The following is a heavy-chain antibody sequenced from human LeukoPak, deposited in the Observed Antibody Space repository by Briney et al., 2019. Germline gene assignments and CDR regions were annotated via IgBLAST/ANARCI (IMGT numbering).Heavy chain of an antibody. Sequence: PGGSLRLSCAASGFAFSHYGMHWVRQAPGQGLEWVAVISFDGTNKYYADSLKGRFTISRDNSKNTVYLQMNSLRPEDTAVYYCARDGGRATIVRGIIIMSVGDFWGQGALVTVST. V-gene: IGHV3-30*03. CDR2: ISFDGTNK. D-gene: IGHD3-10*01. CDR1: GFAFSHYG. CDR3: ARDGGRATIVRGIIIMSVGDF. J-gene: IGHJ4*02.